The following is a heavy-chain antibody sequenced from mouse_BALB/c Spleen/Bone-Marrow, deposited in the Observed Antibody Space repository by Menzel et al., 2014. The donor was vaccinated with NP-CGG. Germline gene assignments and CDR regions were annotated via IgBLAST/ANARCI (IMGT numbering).Heavy chain of an antibody. J-gene: IGHJ1*01. CDR2: INPSNGGT. CDR3: TRSNYGYWYFDV. D-gene: IGHD1-1*01. Sequence: QVQLQQPGAELVKPGASVKLSCKASGYTFSSYYMYWVKQRPGQGLEWIGEINPSNGGTKFNEKFKSKATLTVDKSSSTAYMQLSSLTSEDSAVYYCTRSNYGYWYFDVWGAGTTVTVPS. V-gene: IGHV1S81*02. CDR1: GYTFSSYY.